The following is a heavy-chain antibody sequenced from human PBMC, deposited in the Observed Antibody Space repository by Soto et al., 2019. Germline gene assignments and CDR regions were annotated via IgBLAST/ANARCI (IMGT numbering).Heavy chain of an antibody. CDR2: IYYSGST. Sequence: SETLSLTCTVSGGSISSYYWSWIRQHPGKGLEWIGYIYYSGSTYYNPSLKSRVTISVDTSKNQFSLKLSSVTAADTAVYYCATIVPHCSSTSCGLGDAFDIWGQGTMVTVSS. J-gene: IGHJ3*02. CDR1: GGSISSYY. D-gene: IGHD2-2*01. V-gene: IGHV4-59*06. CDR3: ATIVPHCSSTSCGLGDAFDI.